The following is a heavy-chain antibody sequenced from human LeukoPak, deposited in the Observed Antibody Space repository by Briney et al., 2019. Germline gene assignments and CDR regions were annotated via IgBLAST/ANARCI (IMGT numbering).Heavy chain of an antibody. V-gene: IGHV3-43D*03. CDR2: ISWDGGST. CDR1: GFTFDDYT. CDR3: AKDMRVGATTGVGLVDY. J-gene: IGHJ4*02. Sequence: GGSLRLSCAASGFTFDDYTMHWVRQAPGKGLEWVSLISWDGGSTYYADSVKGRFTISRDNSKNSLYLQMNSLRAEDTALYYCAKDMRVGATTGVGLVDYWGQGTLVTVSS. D-gene: IGHD1-26*01.